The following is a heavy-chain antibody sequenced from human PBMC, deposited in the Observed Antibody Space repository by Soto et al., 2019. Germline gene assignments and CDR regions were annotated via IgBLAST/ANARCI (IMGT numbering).Heavy chain of an antibody. CDR1: GFTFDDYA. CDR3: ARGRTATAPDAFDL. D-gene: IGHD6-13*01. CDR2: ISWNSNRI. V-gene: IGHV3-9*01. Sequence: GGSLRLSCVASGFTFDDYAMHWVRQAPGKGLEWVSGISWNSNRIDYAASVKGRFTTSRDNARNSLYLQMNSLRADDTAVYFCARGRTATAPDAFDLWGQGTMVTVSS. J-gene: IGHJ3*01.